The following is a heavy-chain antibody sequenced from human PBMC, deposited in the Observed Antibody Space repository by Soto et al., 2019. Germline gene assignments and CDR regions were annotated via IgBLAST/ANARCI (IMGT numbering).Heavy chain of an antibody. D-gene: IGHD1-26*01. CDR2: IGRSGET. CDR1: GFTFSDYY. V-gene: IGHV3-11*05. J-gene: IGHJ6*02. Sequence: QVLLVESGGGLVRPGGALRLSCEASGFTFSDYYMSWIRQAPGKGLEWVSYIGRSGETNYANSVNGRFTISRDNAKNTLYLQMTGLRDEDTAVYYCASGPCRTTSCHVSYSGIDVWGQGTTVTVSS. CDR3: ASGPCRTTSCHVSYSGIDV.